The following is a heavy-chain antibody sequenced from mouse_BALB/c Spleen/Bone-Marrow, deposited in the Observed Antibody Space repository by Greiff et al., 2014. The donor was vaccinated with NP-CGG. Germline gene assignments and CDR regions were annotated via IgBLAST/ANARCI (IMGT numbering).Heavy chain of an antibody. CDR2: IWGGGST. D-gene: IGHD1-1*01. CDR3: AKHTLRYYAMDY. CDR1: GFSLTDYG. V-gene: IGHV2-6-5*01. J-gene: IGHJ4*01. Sequence: QVQLQQSGPGLVAPSQSLSITCAVSGFSLTDYGVSWIRQPPGKGLEWLGVIWGGGSTCYNSSLKTRLSNSKDNSNGQVFLKMNNLQTDDTAMYYCAKHTLRYYAMDYWGQGTSVTVSS.